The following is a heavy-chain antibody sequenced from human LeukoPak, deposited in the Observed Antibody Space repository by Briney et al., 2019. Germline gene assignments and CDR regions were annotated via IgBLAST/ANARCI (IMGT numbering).Heavy chain of an antibody. CDR2: ISWNSGSI. V-gene: IGHV3-9*01. Sequence: GGSLRLSCAASGFTFDDYAMHWVRQAPGKGLEWVSGISWNSGSIGYADSVKGRFTISRDNAKNSLYLQMNSLRAEDTALYYCAKAKYYYDSSGYYPYFDYWCQGTLVNVSS. CDR3: AKAKYYYDSSGYYPYFDY. D-gene: IGHD3-22*01. CDR1: GFTFDDYA. J-gene: IGHJ4*02.